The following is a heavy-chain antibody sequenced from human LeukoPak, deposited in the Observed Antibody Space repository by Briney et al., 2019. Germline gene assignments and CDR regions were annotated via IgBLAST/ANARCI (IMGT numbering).Heavy chain of an antibody. V-gene: IGHV3-7*01. D-gene: IGHD5-12*01. CDR2: IKQDGREK. Sequence: GGSLRLSCAASGFTFSSYAMSWVRQAPGKGLEWVANIKQDGREKYYVDSVKGRFTISRDNAKNSLYLQMNSLRAEDTAVYYCARDYSGWSLDPWGQGTLVTVSS. J-gene: IGHJ5*02. CDR1: GFTFSSYA. CDR3: ARDYSGWSLDP.